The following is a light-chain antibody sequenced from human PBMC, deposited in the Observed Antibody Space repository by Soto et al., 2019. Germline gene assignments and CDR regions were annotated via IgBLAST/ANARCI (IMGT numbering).Light chain of an antibody. Sequence: DIQMTQSPPSLSASVGDRVTITCRASQSIGRYLNWYQQKPGKVPKLLIYAASSSQSGVPSRFSGSGSGTDFTLTISSLQPEDFATYYCQQSHSSLLTFGGGTKVEIK. CDR1: QSIGRY. J-gene: IGKJ4*01. CDR3: QQSHSSLLT. CDR2: AAS. V-gene: IGKV1-39*01.